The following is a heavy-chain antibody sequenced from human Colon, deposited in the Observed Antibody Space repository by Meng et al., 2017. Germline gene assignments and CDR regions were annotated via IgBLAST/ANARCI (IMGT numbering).Heavy chain of an antibody. CDR3: ATTAGTWHPFSY. V-gene: IGHV4-59*01. Sequence: VQRQESRPGLVKPAETLSPTSTVSGGSISSSYWSWIRQPPGKRPEWIGYINYSGNTNYNPSLKTRVTMSVDTSKNQISLRLSSVTAADTAVYYCATTAGTWHPFSYWGQGTLVTVSP. J-gene: IGHJ4*02. CDR2: INYSGNT. CDR1: GGSISSSY. D-gene: IGHD1-1*01.